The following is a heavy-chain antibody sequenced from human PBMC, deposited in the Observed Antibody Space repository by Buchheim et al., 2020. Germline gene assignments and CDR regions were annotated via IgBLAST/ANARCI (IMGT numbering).Heavy chain of an antibody. CDR1: GFTFSSYA. Sequence: QVQLVESGGGVVQPGRSLRLSCAASGFTFSSYAMHWVRQAPGKGLEWVAVISYDGSNKYYADSVKGRFTISRDNSKNTLYLQMNSLRAEDTAVYYCARDPGADAPIDHWGQGTL. CDR2: ISYDGSNK. D-gene: IGHD3-9*01. J-gene: IGHJ1*01. CDR3: ARDPGADAPIDH. V-gene: IGHV3-30-3*01.